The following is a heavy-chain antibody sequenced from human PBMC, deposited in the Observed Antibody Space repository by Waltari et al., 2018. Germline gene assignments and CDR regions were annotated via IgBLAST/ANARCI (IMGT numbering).Heavy chain of an antibody. CDR1: GFTFSSYA. CDR2: ISGSGGST. CDR3: AKANGSGGFLVDF. J-gene: IGHJ4*02. V-gene: IGHV3-23*01. Sequence: EVQLLESGGGLVQPGGSLRLSCAASGFTFSSYAMSWVRQAPGKGLEWVSAISGSGGSTYYADSVKGRFTISRDNSKNTLYLQMNSLRVEDTGVYYCAKANGSGGFLVDFWGQGTLVTVSS. D-gene: IGHD3-10*01.